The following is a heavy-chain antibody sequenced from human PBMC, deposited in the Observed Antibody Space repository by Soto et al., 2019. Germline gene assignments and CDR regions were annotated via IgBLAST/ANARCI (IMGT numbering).Heavy chain of an antibody. Sequence: GASVKVSCKTSGYTFTHYYMHWVRLAPGQGLEWMGVINPGGGYTTYAQKFQGRVTMTRDTSTSTVYMELSSLKSEDTAVYYCGREYFGGRGTPPGDWGQGTLVTVSS. J-gene: IGHJ4*02. CDR2: INPGGGYT. CDR3: GREYFGGRGTPPGD. D-gene: IGHD2-15*01. V-gene: IGHV1-46*01. CDR1: GYTFTHYY.